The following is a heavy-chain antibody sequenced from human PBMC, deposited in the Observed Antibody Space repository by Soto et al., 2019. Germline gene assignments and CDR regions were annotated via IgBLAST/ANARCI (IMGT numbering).Heavy chain of an antibody. Sequence: EVQLVESGGGLVQPGGSLRLSCAASGFTFSNYWMHWVRQVAGKGLVWVSRISPDGRTTSYADSVKGRFTISRDNAKNTLTLQMNSLRVEDTAVYYCHTAGDWGQGTLVTVSS. CDR2: ISPDGRTT. J-gene: IGHJ4*02. CDR3: HTAGD. CDR1: GFTFSNYW. V-gene: IGHV3-74*01. D-gene: IGHD2-21*02.